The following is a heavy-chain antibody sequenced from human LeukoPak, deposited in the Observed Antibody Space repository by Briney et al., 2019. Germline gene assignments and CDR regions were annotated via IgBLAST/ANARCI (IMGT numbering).Heavy chain of an antibody. V-gene: IGHV3-23*01. CDR1: GFTFSLYA. CDR3: AKGGLKGPTWY. J-gene: IGHJ4*02. CDR2: ISGSGGST. D-gene: IGHD3-16*01. Sequence: GRSLRLSCAASGFTFSLYAMHWVRQAPGKGLEWVSAISGSGGSTYYADSVKGRFTISRDNSKNTLYLQMNSLRAEDTAVYYCAKGGLKGPTWYWGQGTLVTVSS.